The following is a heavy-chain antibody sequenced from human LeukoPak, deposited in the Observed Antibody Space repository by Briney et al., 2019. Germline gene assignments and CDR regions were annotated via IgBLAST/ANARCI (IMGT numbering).Heavy chain of an antibody. J-gene: IGHJ4*02. Sequence: PGGSLRLSCAGSGFTFGGYVTHWFRQTPGKGLEWVAVIAYDGSRAFYADSVKGRFTISRDNSKNTMSVQMDDLRAEGAAVYYCTRYNNDHFDYWGQGTLVTVSS. D-gene: IGHD1-14*01. CDR1: GFTFGGYV. CDR3: TRYNNDHFDY. V-gene: IGHV3-33*01. CDR2: IAYDGSRA.